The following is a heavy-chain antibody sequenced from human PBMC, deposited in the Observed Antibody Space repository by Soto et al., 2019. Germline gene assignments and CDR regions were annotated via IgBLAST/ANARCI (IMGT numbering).Heavy chain of an antibody. D-gene: IGHD3-10*01. J-gene: IGHJ1*01. CDR2: IKQDGSEK. CDR3: ARLWFGELKYFQH. Sequence: GESLKISCAASGFTFSSYWMSWVRQAPGKGLEWVANIKQDGSEKYYVDSVKGRFTISRDNAKNSLYLQMNSLRAEDTAVYYCARLWFGELKYFQHWGQGTLVTVSS. CDR1: GFTFSSYW. V-gene: IGHV3-7*03.